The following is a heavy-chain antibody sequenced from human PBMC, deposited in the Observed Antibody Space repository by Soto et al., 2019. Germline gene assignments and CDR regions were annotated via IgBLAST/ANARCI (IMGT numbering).Heavy chain of an antibody. Sequence: SEALSLTCTVSGGSISSCDYYWSWIRQPPGKGLEWIGYIYYSGSTYYNPSLKSRVTISVDTSKNQFSLKLSSVTAADTAVYYCARGSDSSGYYLDYWGQGTLVTISS. J-gene: IGHJ4*02. D-gene: IGHD3-22*01. CDR3: ARGSDSSGYYLDY. CDR1: GGSISSCDYY. V-gene: IGHV4-30-4*01. CDR2: IYYSGST.